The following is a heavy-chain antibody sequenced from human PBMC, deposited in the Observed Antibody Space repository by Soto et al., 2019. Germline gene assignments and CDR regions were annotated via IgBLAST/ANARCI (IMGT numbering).Heavy chain of an antibody. Sequence: QVQLVQSGAEVKKPGASVKVSCQASGYMFGSYGVSWIRQAPGQGLEWMGWISGHNGNTNSAQKFQGRVTMTTDTSTGTVEMDLRSLRADDTAVYYCERASSATYYFDGRGSVFDYWGQGTLVTVSS. D-gene: IGHD3-9*01. CDR2: ISGHNGNT. CDR1: GYMFGSYG. V-gene: IGHV1-18*01. CDR3: ERASSATYYFDGRGSVFDY. J-gene: IGHJ4*02.